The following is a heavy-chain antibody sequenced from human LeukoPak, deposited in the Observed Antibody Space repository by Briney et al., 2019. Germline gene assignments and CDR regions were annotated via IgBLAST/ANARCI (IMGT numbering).Heavy chain of an antibody. CDR2: ISYDGSNK. D-gene: IGHD7-27*01. J-gene: IGHJ4*02. CDR3: AKDPGHYFDY. Sequence: GGSLRLSCAASGFTFSSYGMHWVRQAPGKGLEWVAVISYDGSNKYYADSVKGRFTISRDNSKNTLYLQMNSLRAEDTAVYYCAKDPGHYFDYWGQGTLVTVSS. CDR1: GFTFSSYG. V-gene: IGHV3-30*18.